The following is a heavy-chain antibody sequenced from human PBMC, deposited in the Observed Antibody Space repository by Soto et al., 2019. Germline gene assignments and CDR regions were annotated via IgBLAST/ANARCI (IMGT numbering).Heavy chain of an antibody. Sequence: QVQLVQSGAEVKKPGASVKVSCKASGYTFTSYGISCVRQAPGQGLELMGWISAYNGNTNYAQKLQGRVTMTTDTSTGKAYMELRSLRSDETAVYYCARDHCINCVCPPRFDYWGQGTLVTVSS. V-gene: IGHV1-18*01. CDR2: ISAYNGNT. J-gene: IGHJ4*02. D-gene: IGHD2-8*01. CDR3: ARDHCINCVCPPRFDY. CDR1: GYTFTSYG.